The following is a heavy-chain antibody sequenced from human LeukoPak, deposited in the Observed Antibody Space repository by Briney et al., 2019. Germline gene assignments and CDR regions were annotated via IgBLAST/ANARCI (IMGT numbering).Heavy chain of an antibody. V-gene: IGHV3-48*01. CDR1: GFTVSSNY. CDR2: ISSSSSTI. Sequence: GGSLRLSCAASGFTVSSNYMNWVRQAPGKGLEWVSYISSSSSTIYYADSVKGRFTISRDNAKNSLYLQMNSLRAEDTAVYYCAREKQQLANWFDPWGQGTLVTVSS. J-gene: IGHJ5*02. CDR3: AREKQQLANWFDP. D-gene: IGHD6-13*01.